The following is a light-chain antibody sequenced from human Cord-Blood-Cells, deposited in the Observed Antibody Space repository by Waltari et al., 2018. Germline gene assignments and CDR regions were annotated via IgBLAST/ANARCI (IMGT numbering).Light chain of an antibody. Sequence: SSRASQSVSSSYLAWYQQKPGQAPRLLIYGASSRATGIPDRFSGSGSGTDFTLTISRLEPEDFAVYYCQQYGSSPRTFGGGTKVEIK. CDR3: QQYGSSPRT. J-gene: IGKJ4*01. V-gene: IGKV3-20*01. CDR1: QSVSSSY. CDR2: GAS.